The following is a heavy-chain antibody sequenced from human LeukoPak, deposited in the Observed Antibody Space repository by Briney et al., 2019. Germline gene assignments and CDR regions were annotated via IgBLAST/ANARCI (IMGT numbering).Heavy chain of an antibody. CDR2: IKSTANSDAT. Sequence: PGGSLRLSCAASGFTFSGSAMHWVRQASGKGLEWVGRIKSTANSDATVYAASVSGMFTISRDDLKNTAYLQMNSLKTEDTAVYYCAIVFAGVGAFDIWGHGTMVTVSP. V-gene: IGHV3-73*01. CDR1: GFTFSGSA. J-gene: IGHJ3*02. CDR3: AIVFAGVGAFDI. D-gene: IGHD3-3*01.